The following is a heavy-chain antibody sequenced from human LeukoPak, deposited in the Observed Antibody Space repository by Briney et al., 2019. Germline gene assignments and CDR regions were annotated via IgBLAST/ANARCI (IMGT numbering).Heavy chain of an antibody. CDR2: INWNGGST. Sequence: GGSLRLSCAASGFTFDDYGMSWVRQAPGKGLEWVSGINWNGGSTGYADSVKGRFTISRDNSKNSLYLQMNSLRAEDTAVYYCARDREPHDFWSGYHDYWGQGTLVTVSS. V-gene: IGHV3-20*04. D-gene: IGHD3-3*01. J-gene: IGHJ4*02. CDR3: ARDREPHDFWSGYHDY. CDR1: GFTFDDYG.